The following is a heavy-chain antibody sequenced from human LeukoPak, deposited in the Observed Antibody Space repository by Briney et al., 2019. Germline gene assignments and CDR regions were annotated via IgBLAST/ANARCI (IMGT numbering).Heavy chain of an antibody. CDR1: GFTFSSYE. D-gene: IGHD3-10*01. CDR2: ISSSGSTI. CDR3: ARDPALLWFGELLHYYYGMDV. Sequence: PGGSLRLSCAASGFTFSSYEMNRVRQAPGKGLEWVSYISSSGSTIYYADSVKGRFTISRDNAKNSLYLQMNSLRAEDTAVYYCARDPALLWFGELLHYYYGMDVWGKGTTVTVSS. J-gene: IGHJ6*04. V-gene: IGHV3-48*03.